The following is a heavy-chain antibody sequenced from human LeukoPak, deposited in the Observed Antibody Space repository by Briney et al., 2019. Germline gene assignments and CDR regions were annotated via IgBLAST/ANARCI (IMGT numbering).Heavy chain of an antibody. V-gene: IGHV3-15*01. J-gene: IGHJ3*02. Sequence: SGGSLRLSCAASGFTFSNAWMSWVRQAPGKGLEWVGRIKSKTDGGTTDYAAPVKGRFTISRDDSKNTLYLQMNSLKTEDTAVYYCTTDIPLITMIDKPPQVAFDIWGQGTMVTVSS. D-gene: IGHD3-22*01. CDR2: IKSKTDGGTT. CDR3: TTDIPLITMIDKPPQVAFDI. CDR1: GFTFSNAW.